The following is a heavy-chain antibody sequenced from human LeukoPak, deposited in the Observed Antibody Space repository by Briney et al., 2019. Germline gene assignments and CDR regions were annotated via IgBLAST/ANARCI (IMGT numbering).Heavy chain of an antibody. CDR2: IKVDGSEK. V-gene: IGHV3-7*01. CDR3: ARDLPGKIRPYYFDY. J-gene: IGHJ4*02. Sequence: EGSLRLSCAASGFTFNLYWMSWVRQAPGKGLEWVANIKVDGSEKDYVDSVKGRFTISRDNAKNSLYLQMNSLRAEDTAVYYCARDLPGKIRPYYFDYWGQGTLVTVSS. CDR1: GFTFNLYW.